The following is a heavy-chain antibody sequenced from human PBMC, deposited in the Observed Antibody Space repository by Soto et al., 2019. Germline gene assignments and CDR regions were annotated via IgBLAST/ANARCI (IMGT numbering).Heavy chain of an antibody. CDR1: GGSISSGGYY. J-gene: IGHJ4*02. CDR3: ARVLGYSGYDAQVFDY. V-gene: IGHV4-31*03. D-gene: IGHD5-12*01. Sequence: TSETLSLTCTVSGGSISSGGYYWSWIRQHPGKGLEWIGYIYYSGSTYYNPSLESRVTISVDTSKNQFSLKLSSVTAADTAVYYCARVLGYSGYDAQVFDYWGQGTLVTVSS. CDR2: IYYSGST.